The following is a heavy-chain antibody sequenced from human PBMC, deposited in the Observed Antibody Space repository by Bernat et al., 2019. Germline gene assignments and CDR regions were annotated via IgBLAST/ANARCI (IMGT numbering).Heavy chain of an antibody. D-gene: IGHD2-2*01. Sequence: QVQLQQWGAGLLKPSETLSLTCAVYGGSFSGYYWSWIRQPPGKGLEWIGEINHSGSTNYNPSLKSRVTISVDTSKNQFSLKLSSVTAADTAVYYCARGGDIVVVPAAHYHYYYMDVWGKGTTVTVSS. CDR1: GGSFSGYY. J-gene: IGHJ6*03. CDR3: ARGGDIVVVPAAHYHYYYMDV. CDR2: INHSGST. V-gene: IGHV4-34*01.